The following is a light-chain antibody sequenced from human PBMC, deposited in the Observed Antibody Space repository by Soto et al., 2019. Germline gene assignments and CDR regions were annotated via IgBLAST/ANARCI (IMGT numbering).Light chain of an antibody. CDR3: QQYKKWPAIT. J-gene: IGKJ5*01. V-gene: IGKV3-15*01. CDR1: QSVSSD. Sequence: EIVMTQSPATLSVSPGERATLSCRASQSVSSDLAWYHQKPGQAPRLLIYGASTRATGIPARFSGSGSGTEFTLTINSLQSEDFAVYYCQQYKKWPAITFGQGTRLEIK. CDR2: GAS.